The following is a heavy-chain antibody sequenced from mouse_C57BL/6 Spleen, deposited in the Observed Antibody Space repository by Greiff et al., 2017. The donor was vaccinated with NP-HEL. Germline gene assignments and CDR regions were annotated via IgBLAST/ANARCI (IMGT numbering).Heavy chain of an antibody. J-gene: IGHJ2*01. CDR3: ARPYFDY. CDR2: INPNNGGT. Sequence: VQLQQSGPELVKPGASVKISCKASGYTFTDYYMNWVKQSHGKSLEWIGDINPNNGGTSYNQKFKGKATVTVDKSSSTAYMELRSLTSEDSAVYYCARPYFDYWGQGTTLTVSS. CDR1: GYTFTDYY. V-gene: IGHV1-26*01.